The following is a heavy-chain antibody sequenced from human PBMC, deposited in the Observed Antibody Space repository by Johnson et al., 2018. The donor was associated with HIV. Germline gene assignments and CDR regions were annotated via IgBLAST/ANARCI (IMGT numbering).Heavy chain of an antibody. D-gene: IGHD3-10*01. CDR2: INWNGAGT. J-gene: IGHJ3*02. CDR1: GLNFDDYG. CDR3: ARDRGWGDAFDI. Sequence: VQLVESGGGVVRPGESLRLFCETSGLNFDDYGMSWVRQAPGKGLEWVAGINWNGAGTGYADSVKGRFTVSRDNANNSLYLQMNSLRAEDTALYYCARDRGWGDAFDIWGQGTMVTVSS. V-gene: IGHV3-20*04.